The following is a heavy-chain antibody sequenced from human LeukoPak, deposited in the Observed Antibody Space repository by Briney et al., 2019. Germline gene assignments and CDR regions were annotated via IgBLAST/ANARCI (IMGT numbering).Heavy chain of an antibody. CDR2: IYYSGST. V-gene: IGHV4-59*08. D-gene: IGHD3-9*01. CDR3: ARHSPSYYDILTGLHDDAFDI. CDR1: GGSISSYY. Sequence: SETLSLTCTVSGGSISSYYWSWIRQPPGKGLEWIGYIYYSGSTNYNPSLKSRVTISVDTSKNQFSLKLSSVTAADTAVYYCARHSPSYYDILTGLHDDAFDIWGQGTTVTVSS. J-gene: IGHJ3*02.